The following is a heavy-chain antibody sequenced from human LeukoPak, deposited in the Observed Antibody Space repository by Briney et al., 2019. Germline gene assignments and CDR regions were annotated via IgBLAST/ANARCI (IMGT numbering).Heavy chain of an antibody. D-gene: IGHD4-11*01. CDR2: ISYDGSNK. Sequence: TGGSLRLSCAASGFTFSSYGMHWVRQAPGKGLEWVAVISYDGSNKYYADSVKGRFTISRDNSKNTLYLQMNSLRAEDTAVYYCARTYYSNYVHYFDSWGQGTLVTVSS. V-gene: IGHV3-30*03. CDR3: ARTYYSNYVHYFDS. CDR1: GFTFSSYG. J-gene: IGHJ4*02.